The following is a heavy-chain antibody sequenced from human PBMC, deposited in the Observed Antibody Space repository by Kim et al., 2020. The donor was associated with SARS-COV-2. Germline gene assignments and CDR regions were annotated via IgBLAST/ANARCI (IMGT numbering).Heavy chain of an antibody. J-gene: IGHJ4*02. Sequence: GGSLRLSCAASGFTFSSYAMSWVRQAPGKGLEWVSAISGSGGSTYYADSVKCRFTISRDNSKNTLYLQMNSLRAEDTAVYYCAKGSRVYYDFWSGYYRGGSFDYWGQGTLVTVSS. CDR2: ISGSGGST. CDR1: GFTFSSYA. CDR3: AKGSRVYYDFWSGYYRGGSFDY. V-gene: IGHV3-23*01. D-gene: IGHD3-3*01.